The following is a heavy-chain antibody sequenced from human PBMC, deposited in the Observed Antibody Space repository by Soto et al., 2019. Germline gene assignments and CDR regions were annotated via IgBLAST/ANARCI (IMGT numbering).Heavy chain of an antibody. Sequence: HPGGSLRLSCAASGFTFSSYAMHWVRQAPGKGLEWVAVISYDGSNKYYADSVKGRFTISRDNSKNTLYLQMNSLRAEDTAVYYCARGGWYFDWLSSDYWGQGTLVTVSS. CDR3: ARGGWYFDWLSSDY. J-gene: IGHJ4*02. CDR2: ISYDGSNK. V-gene: IGHV3-30-3*01. D-gene: IGHD3-9*01. CDR1: GFTFSSYA.